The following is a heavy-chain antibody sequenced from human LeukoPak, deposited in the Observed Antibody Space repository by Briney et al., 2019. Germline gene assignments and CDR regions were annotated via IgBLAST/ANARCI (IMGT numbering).Heavy chain of an antibody. CDR1: GGSFSGYY. Sequence: PSETLSLTCAVYGGSFSGYYWNWIRQPPGKGLEWIGEINHRGSTNYNPSLKSRVTISVDTSKKQFSLKLSSMTAADTAVYYCARGRTTYDYVWGSYRPPDYWGQGTLVTVSS. D-gene: IGHD3-16*02. CDR2: INHRGST. V-gene: IGHV4-34*01. J-gene: IGHJ4*02. CDR3: ARGRTTYDYVWGSYRPPDY.